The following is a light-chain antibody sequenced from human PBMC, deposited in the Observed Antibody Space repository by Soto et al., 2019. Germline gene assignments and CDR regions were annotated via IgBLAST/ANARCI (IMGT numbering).Light chain of an antibody. CDR1: QDIKNY. Sequence: DIQMTQSPSSLSASVGDRVTITCQASQDIKNYLNWYQQKSGKAPKLLIYDASDFETGVPSRFSGSGSGTDFTFTINSLQPEDIATYYCQQYDNLPLTFGGGTKVEIK. CDR2: DAS. V-gene: IGKV1-33*01. CDR3: QQYDNLPLT. J-gene: IGKJ4*01.